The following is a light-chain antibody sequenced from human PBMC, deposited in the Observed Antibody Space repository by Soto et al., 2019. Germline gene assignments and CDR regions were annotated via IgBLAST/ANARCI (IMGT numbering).Light chain of an antibody. CDR1: SCDVGGYNF. V-gene: IGLV2-8*01. CDR2: EVS. CDR3: SSYAGSNIVV. Sequence: QSALTQPPSASGSPGQSVTISCTGTSCDVGGYNFVPWYQQHPGKAPKLMIYEVSERPSGVPDRFSGSKSGNTASLPVSGLHAEDEADYYCSSYAGSNIVVFGGGTKLTVL. J-gene: IGLJ2*01.